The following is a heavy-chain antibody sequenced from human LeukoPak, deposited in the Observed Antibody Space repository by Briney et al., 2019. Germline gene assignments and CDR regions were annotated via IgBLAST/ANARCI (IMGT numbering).Heavy chain of an antibody. CDR1: GFTFSTYW. CDR3: AREYSFDY. J-gene: IGHJ4*02. V-gene: IGHV3-7*01. CDR2: IKQDGSEK. Sequence: GGSLRLSCAASGFTFSTYWMGWVRQAPGKGLEWVGNIKQDGSEKYYVDSVKGRFTISRDNAKNSLYLQMNSLRDEDTAVYYCAREYSFDYWGQGTLVTVSS.